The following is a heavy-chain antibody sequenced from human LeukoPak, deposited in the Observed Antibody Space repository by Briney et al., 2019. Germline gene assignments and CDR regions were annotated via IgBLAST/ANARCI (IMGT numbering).Heavy chain of an antibody. CDR1: GFTFSSYS. D-gene: IGHD3-16*01. CDR3: AKGRGFRVWDPWDN. Sequence: GGSLRLSCAASGFTFSSYSMNWVRQAPGKGLEWVPSISSSSSYIYYADSVKGRFTISRDNSKNTLFLEMNSLRVEDTAVYYCAKGRGFRVWDPWDNWGQGTLITVSP. V-gene: IGHV3-21*04. CDR2: ISSSSSYI. J-gene: IGHJ4*02.